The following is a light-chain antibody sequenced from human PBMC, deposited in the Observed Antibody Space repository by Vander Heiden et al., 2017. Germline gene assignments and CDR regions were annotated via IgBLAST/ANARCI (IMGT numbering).Light chain of an antibody. CDR1: SSNIGSKY. CDR3: AAWDDSLSGPGV. Sequence: QSVLTQPPSASGTPGPRITISCSGSSSNIGSKYVYWYQQHPGAAPKLLIYRNNQRPSGVPDRFSGSKSGTSASLAISGLRSEDEADYYCAAWDDSLSGPGVFGGGTKLTVL. V-gene: IGLV1-47*01. J-gene: IGLJ2*01. CDR2: RNN.